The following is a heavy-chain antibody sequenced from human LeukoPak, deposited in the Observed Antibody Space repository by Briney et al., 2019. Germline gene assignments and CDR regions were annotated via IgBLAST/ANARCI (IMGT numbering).Heavy chain of an antibody. V-gene: IGHV3-23*01. D-gene: IGHD4-23*01. CDR3: AKGTTTLVVTKTDY. CDR1: GFTFSTYA. J-gene: IGHJ4*02. CDR2: ISGSGGST. Sequence: GGSLRLSCAASGFTFSTYAMSWVRQAPGKGLEWVSVISGSGGSTYYADSVKGRFTISRDNSKNTLYLQMNSLRAEDTAVYYCAKGTTTLVVTKTDYRGQGTLVTVSS.